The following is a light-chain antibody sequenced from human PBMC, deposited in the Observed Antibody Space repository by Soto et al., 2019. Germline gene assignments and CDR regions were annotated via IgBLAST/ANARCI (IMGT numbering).Light chain of an antibody. CDR2: GAS. Sequence: EIVLTQSPGTLSLSPGERATLSCRASQSVSSSYLAWYQQKPGPAPRLLIYGASSRATGIPDRFSGIGSGTDFTLSISRLEPEDFAVYYCQQYGSSPLYTFGQVTKLEIK. CDR3: QQYGSSPLYT. CDR1: QSVSSSY. J-gene: IGKJ2*01. V-gene: IGKV3-20*01.